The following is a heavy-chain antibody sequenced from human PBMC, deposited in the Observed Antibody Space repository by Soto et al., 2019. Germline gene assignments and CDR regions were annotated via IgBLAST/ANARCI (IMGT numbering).Heavy chain of an antibody. CDR2: IKQDGSEK. D-gene: IGHD2-15*01. J-gene: IGHJ4*02. Sequence: EVQLVESGGGLVQPGGSLRLSCAASGFTFSSYWMSWVRQAPGKGLEWVANIKQDGSEKYYVDSVKGRFTISRDNAKNSLYLHMNSLRAEDTAVYYCASSGAEDIVVVVASNPPFDYWGQGTLVTVSS. CDR3: ASSGAEDIVVVVASNPPFDY. V-gene: IGHV3-7*01. CDR1: GFTFSSYW.